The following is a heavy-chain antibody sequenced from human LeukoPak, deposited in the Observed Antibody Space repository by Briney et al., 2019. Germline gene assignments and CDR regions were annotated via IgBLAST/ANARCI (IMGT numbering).Heavy chain of an antibody. V-gene: IGHV4-61*01. CDR3: AKDLEWELLPSWD. CDR2: IYYSGST. D-gene: IGHD1-26*01. CDR1: GGSVSSGSYY. Sequence: SETLSLTCTVSGGSVSSGSYYWSWIRQPPGKGLEWIGYIYYSGSTNYNPSLKSRVTISVDTSKNQFSLKLSSVTAADTAVYYCAKDLEWELLPSWDWGQGTLVTVSS. J-gene: IGHJ4*02.